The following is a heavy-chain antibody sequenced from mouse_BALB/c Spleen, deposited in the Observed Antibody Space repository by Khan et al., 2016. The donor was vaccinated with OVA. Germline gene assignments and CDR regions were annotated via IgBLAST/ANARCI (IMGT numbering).Heavy chain of an antibody. D-gene: IGHD1-1*02. CDR3: TRSGYGAFAY. Sequence: VQLQESGAELVKPGASVRFSCKASGYTFTSYDLYWVQQRPGHGLEWIGDINTRNGGTNYNENFKTQATLTVDKSSSTAYMQLSSLTSEDSAVYYCTRSGYGAFAYWGQGTLVTVSA. J-gene: IGHJ3*01. CDR1: GYTFTSYD. CDR2: INTRNGGT. V-gene: IGHV1S81*02.